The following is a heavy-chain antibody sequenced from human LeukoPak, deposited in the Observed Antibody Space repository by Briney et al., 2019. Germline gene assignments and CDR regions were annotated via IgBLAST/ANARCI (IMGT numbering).Heavy chain of an antibody. D-gene: IGHD4-23*01. CDR1: GFTFSSYA. CDR2: ISVSGGST. V-gene: IGHV3-23*01. J-gene: IGHJ4*02. Sequence: PGGSLRLSCAASGFTFSSYAVSWVRQAPGKGLEWVSTISVSGGSTYYADSVKGRFTISRDNSKNTLYLQMNSLRAEDTAVYYCAKGLRWLYYFDYWGQGTLVTVSS. CDR3: AKGLRWLYYFDY.